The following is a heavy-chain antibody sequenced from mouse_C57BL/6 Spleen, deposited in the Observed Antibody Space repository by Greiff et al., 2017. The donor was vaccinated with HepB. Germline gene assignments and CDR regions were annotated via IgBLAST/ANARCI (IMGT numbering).Heavy chain of an antibody. CDR3: ARAGDAHYFDY. CDR2: IYPSDSET. Sequence: VQLQQPGAELVRPGSSVKLSCKASGYTFTSYWMDWVKQRPGQGLEWIGNIYPSDSETHYNQKFKDKATLTVDKSSSTAYMQLSSLTSEDSAVYYCARAGDAHYFDYWGQGTTLTVSS. D-gene: IGHD2-13*01. J-gene: IGHJ2*01. CDR1: GYTFTSYW. V-gene: IGHV1-61*01.